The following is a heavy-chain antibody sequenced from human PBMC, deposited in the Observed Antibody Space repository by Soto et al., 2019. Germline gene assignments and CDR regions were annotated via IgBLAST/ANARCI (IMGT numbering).Heavy chain of an antibody. CDR2: IYYTGTT. Sequence: PSETLSLTCSVSGTSIRVYYCTWIRQPPGKGLEWIGYIYYTGTTKYNPSLKSRVTISVDTSKNQFSLRLNSVTAADTAVYYCAREVSSFGYKHFDSWGQGALVTVSS. CDR3: AREVSSFGYKHFDS. V-gene: IGHV4-59*01. D-gene: IGHD3-16*01. CDR1: GTSIRVYY. J-gene: IGHJ4*02.